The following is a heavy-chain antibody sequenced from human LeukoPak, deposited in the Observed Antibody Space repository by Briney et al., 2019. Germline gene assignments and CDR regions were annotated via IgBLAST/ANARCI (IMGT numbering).Heavy chain of an antibody. Sequence: GGSLRLSCAASGFTFSSYAMSWVRQAPGKGLEWVSAISGSGGSTYYADSVKGRFTISRDNSKNTLYLQMNSLRAEDTAVYYCAKGSPAAIGGGYYYYYYMDVWGKGTTVPVSS. CDR2: ISGSGGST. CDR1: GFTFSSYA. CDR3: AKGSPAAIGGGYYYYYYMDV. J-gene: IGHJ6*03. D-gene: IGHD2-2*02. V-gene: IGHV3-23*01.